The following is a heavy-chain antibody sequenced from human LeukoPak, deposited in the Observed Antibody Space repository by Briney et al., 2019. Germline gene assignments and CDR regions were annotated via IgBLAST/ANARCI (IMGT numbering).Heavy chain of an antibody. CDR1: GYSFTTYW. V-gene: IGHV5-51*01. CDR2: ISPDYAEI. Sequence: GESLNMSCKGFGYSFTTYWLAWVRQMPGRGLEWMGIISPDYAEIRYSPSFRGQVTISADKSTSTAYLQWSRLKASDTAIYYCARHEGSGSYYSYWGQGTLVTVSS. D-gene: IGHD1-26*01. CDR3: ARHEGSGSYYSY. J-gene: IGHJ4*02.